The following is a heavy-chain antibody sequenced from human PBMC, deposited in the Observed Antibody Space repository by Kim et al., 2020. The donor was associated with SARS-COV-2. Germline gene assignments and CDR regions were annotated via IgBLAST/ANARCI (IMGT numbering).Heavy chain of an antibody. CDR3: VTRAENFYVEIDC. D-gene: IGHD3-16*01. Sequence: SETLSLTCSISGGSISNSRSYWGWIRQPPGKGLEWIGSIYYRGSTYYNPSLKSRVTISIDMSKYQFSLKLSSVTAADTAVYYCVTRAENFYVEIDCWGQGTLVTVSS. CDR1: GGSISNSRSY. CDR2: IYYRGST. J-gene: IGHJ4*02. V-gene: IGHV4-39*01.